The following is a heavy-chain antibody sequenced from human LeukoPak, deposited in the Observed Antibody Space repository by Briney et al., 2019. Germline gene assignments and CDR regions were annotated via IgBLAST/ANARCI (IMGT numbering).Heavy chain of an antibody. CDR1: GGSFSGYY. D-gene: IGHD3-10*01. CDR3: ARMGYYGSGSYRDY. CDR2: INHSGST. V-gene: IGHV4-34*01. Sequence: SETLSLTSAVYGGSFSGYYWSWIRQPPGKGLEWIGEINHSGSTNYNPSLKSRVTISVDTSKNQFSLKLSSVTAADTAVYYCARMGYYGSGSYRDYWGQGTLVTVSS. J-gene: IGHJ4*02.